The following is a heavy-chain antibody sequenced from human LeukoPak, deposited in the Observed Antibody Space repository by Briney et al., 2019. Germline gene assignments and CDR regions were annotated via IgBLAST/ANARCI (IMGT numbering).Heavy chain of an antibody. J-gene: IGHJ5*02. CDR2: NSEIT. CDR3: ARTVIAVTGTELGWFDP. CDR1: GDSISSSGNF. D-gene: IGHD6-19*01. Sequence: PSETLSLTCTVTGDSISSSGNFWAWIRQPPGKGLEWIGNNSEITYTNPSLKSRLTLSVDTSRNQFSLKLSSVTAADTAVYYCARTVIAVTGTELGWFDPWGPGTLVTVSS. V-gene: IGHV4-39*07.